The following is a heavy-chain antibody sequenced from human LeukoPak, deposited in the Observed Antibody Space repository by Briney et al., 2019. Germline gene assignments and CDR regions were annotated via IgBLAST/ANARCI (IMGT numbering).Heavy chain of an antibody. V-gene: IGHV5-51*01. Sequence: GESLKISCKGSEYTFTDYWIGWVRQMPGKGLEWMGIIHPADSDTRYGPSFQGQVTISADKFTTTIYLEWSSLKASDTAMYFCARLRGYSGPKDPFDLWGQGTLVTVSS. CDR2: IHPADSDT. CDR1: EYTFTDYW. J-gene: IGHJ3*01. CDR3: ARLRGYSGPKDPFDL. D-gene: IGHD3-10*01.